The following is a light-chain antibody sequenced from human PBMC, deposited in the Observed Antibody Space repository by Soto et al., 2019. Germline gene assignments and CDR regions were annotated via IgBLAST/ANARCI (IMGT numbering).Light chain of an antibody. V-gene: IGLV2-23*02. CDR3: CCFVRTNGLL. Sequence: QSALTQPASVSGSPGQSITISCTGTSSDVGSYDLVSWYQHHSGKAPKIIIYEVNKRPSGISDRFSGSKSGSTASLTISGVQDEEDAAYFCCCFVRTNGLLFGGGTKVTVL. J-gene: IGLJ2*01. CDR1: SSDVGSYDL. CDR2: EVN.